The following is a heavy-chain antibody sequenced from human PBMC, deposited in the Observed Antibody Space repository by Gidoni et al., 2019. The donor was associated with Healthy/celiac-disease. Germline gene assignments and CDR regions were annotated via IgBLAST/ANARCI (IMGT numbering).Heavy chain of an antibody. V-gene: IGHV3-30-3*01. CDR2: ISYDGSNK. CDR1: GFTFSSYA. J-gene: IGHJ6*03. Sequence: QVQLVESGGGVVQPGRSLRLPCAAPGFTFSSYAMHWVRQAPGKGLEWVAVISYDGSNKYYADSVKGRFTISRDNSKNTLYLQMNSLRAEDTAVYYCARDGPLQDTALQNYYYMDVWGKGTTVTVSS. D-gene: IGHD5-18*01. CDR3: ARDGPLQDTALQNYYYMDV.